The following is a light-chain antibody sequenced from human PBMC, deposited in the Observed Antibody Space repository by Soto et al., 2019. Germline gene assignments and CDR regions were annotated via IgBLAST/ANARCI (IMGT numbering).Light chain of an antibody. CDR1: QSVSSSY. V-gene: IGKV3-20*01. Sequence: EIVLTQSPGTLSLSPGERANLSCRASQSVSSSYLAWHQQKPGQAPRLLIYGASSRATGIPDRFSGSGSGTDFTLTISRLEPEDFAVYYCQQYGRSPTWTFGQGTKVEIK. CDR3: QQYGRSPTWT. CDR2: GAS. J-gene: IGKJ1*01.